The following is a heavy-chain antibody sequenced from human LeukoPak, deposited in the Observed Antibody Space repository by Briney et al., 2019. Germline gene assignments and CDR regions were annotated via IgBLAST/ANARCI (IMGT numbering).Heavy chain of an antibody. J-gene: IGHJ6*03. V-gene: IGHV1-18*01. Sequence: ASVKVSCKASGYTFTSYGISWVRQALGQGLEWMGWISAYNGNTNYAQKLQGRVTMTTDTSTSTAYMELRSLRSDDTAVYYCARYSSSWYGYYYYYMDVWGKGTTVTVSS. CDR1: GYTFTSYG. CDR3: ARYSSSWYGYYYYYMDV. D-gene: IGHD6-13*01. CDR2: ISAYNGNT.